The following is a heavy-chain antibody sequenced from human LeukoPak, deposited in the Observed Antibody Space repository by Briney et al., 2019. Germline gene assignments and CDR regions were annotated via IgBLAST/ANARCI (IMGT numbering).Heavy chain of an antibody. CDR1: GGSISSYY. J-gene: IGHJ5*02. CDR3: ARAPTQTARYNWFDP. CDR2: IYYSGST. D-gene: IGHD5-18*01. V-gene: IGHV4-59*01. Sequence: SETLSLTCTVSGGSISSYYWSWIRQPPGKGLEWIGYIYYSGSTNYNPSLKSRVTISVDTSKNQFSLKLSSVTAADTAVYYCARAPTQTARYNWFDPWGQGTLVTVSS.